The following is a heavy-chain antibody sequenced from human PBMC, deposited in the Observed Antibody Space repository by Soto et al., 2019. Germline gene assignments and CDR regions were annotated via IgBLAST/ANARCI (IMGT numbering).Heavy chain of an antibody. V-gene: IGHV1-69*13. CDR3: ARVSPDGYNDAFDI. CDR1: GYRITVLS. J-gene: IGHJ3*02. D-gene: IGHD5-12*01. Sequence: SVKVSCKVSGYRITVLSMHWGRKNTGQGLEWMGGIIPIFGTANYAQKFQGRVTITADQSTSTAYMELSSLRSEDTAVYYCARVSPDGYNDAFDIWGQGTMVTVSS. CDR2: IIPIFGTA.